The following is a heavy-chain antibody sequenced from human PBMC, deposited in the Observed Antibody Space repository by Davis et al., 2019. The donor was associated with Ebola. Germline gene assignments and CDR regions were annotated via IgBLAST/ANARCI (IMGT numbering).Heavy chain of an antibody. CDR2: IYYTRST. Sequence: MPSETLSLTCTVSSASISSGDYYWSWIRQPPGKGLEWIGYIYYTRSTYYNPSLKSRVTISVDTSKNQFSLKLSSVTAADTAVYYCARAMDSRGWSNYYYGMDVWGKGTTVTGSS. CDR3: ARAMDSRGWSNYYYGMDV. D-gene: IGHD6-19*01. V-gene: IGHV4-30-4*02. CDR1: SASISSGDYY. J-gene: IGHJ6*04.